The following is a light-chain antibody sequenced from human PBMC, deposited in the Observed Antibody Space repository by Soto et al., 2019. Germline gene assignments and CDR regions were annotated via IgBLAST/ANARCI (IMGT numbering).Light chain of an antibody. J-gene: IGKJ4*01. V-gene: IGKV1-12*01. Sequence: DIQMTQSPSSVSASVGDRVTITCRASQGISGRLAWYPQTPGKAPRLLIYETSTFQTGVPSRFSGSGSGTDFTLTISSLQPEDFAIYYCQQGHSFPLTVGGGTKVEI. CDR1: QGISGR. CDR3: QQGHSFPLT. CDR2: ETS.